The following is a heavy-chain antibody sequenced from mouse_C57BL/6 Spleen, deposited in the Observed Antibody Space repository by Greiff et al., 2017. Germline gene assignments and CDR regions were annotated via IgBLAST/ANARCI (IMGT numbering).Heavy chain of an antibody. D-gene: IGHD1-1*02. CDR3: ARGWWLGYAMDY. J-gene: IGHJ4*01. V-gene: IGHV14-3*01. CDR2: IDPASGTT. Sequence: VQLQQSVAELVRPGASVKLSCTASGFNINNTYMHWVKQRPEQGLAWIGRIDPASGTTKYAPKFQGKATLTADTSSNTAYLQLSSLTSEDTAIYYCARGWWLGYAMDYGGQGTSVTVSS. CDR1: GFNINNTY.